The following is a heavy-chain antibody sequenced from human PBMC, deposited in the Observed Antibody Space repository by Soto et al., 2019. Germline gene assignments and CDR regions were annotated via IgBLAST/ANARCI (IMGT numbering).Heavy chain of an antibody. CDR1: GGTFSSYA. CDR2: IIPIFGTA. D-gene: IGHD3-22*01. J-gene: IGHJ6*02. CDR3: ARKYYDSSGYYFLYGMDV. V-gene: IGHV1-69*13. Sequence: EASVKVSCKASGGTFSSYAISWVRQAPGQGLEWMGGIIPIFGTANYAQKFQGRVTITADESTSTAYMELSSLRSEDTAVYYCARKYYDSSGYYFLYGMDVWGQGTTVTVSS.